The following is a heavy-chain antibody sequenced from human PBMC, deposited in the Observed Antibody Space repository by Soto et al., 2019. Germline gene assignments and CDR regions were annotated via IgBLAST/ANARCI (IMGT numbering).Heavy chain of an antibody. Sequence: EVQLVESGGGLEQPGGSLRLSCAASGFTFSSYKMNWVRQAPGKGLEWISHIGSSGSTIYYADSVQGRFTISRDNAKNSLYLQMNSLRAEDTAVYYCARDQGLGCRTTECFIGMSAFDIWGQGTMVTVSS. D-gene: IGHD1-7*01. J-gene: IGHJ3*02. CDR1: GFTFSSYK. CDR2: IGSSGSTI. V-gene: IGHV3-48*03. CDR3: ARDQGLGCRTTECFIGMSAFDI.